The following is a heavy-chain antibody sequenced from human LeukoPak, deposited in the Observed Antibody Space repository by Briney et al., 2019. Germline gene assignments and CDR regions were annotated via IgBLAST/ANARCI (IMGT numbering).Heavy chain of an antibody. Sequence: GGSLRLSCAASGFTFSSSWMSWVRQAPGKGLEWVANIKQDGSEKYYVDSVKGRFTISRDNAKNSLYLQMNSLRAEDTAVYYCARDRWIEGNFDYWGQGTLVTVSS. CDR3: ARDRWIEGNFDY. CDR2: IKQDGSEK. V-gene: IGHV3-7*01. D-gene: IGHD2-2*03. CDR1: GFTFSSSW. J-gene: IGHJ4*02.